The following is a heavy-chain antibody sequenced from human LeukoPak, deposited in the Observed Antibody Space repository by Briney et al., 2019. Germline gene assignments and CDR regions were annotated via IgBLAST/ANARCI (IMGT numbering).Heavy chain of an antibody. D-gene: IGHD6-6*01. CDR2: FDPEDGES. CDR3: ARSRLSIAATPDY. Sequence: ASVKVSCKVSGYTLTEVSIHWVRQAPGEGLEWMGGFDPEDGESIYAQTFQGRVTMTEDTSTDTAYMELSSLRSEDTAVYYCARSRLSIAATPDYWGQGTLVTVSS. V-gene: IGHV1-24*01. J-gene: IGHJ4*02. CDR1: GYTLTEVS.